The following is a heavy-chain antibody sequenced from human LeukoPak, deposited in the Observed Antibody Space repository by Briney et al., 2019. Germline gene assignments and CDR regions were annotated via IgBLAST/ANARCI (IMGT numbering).Heavy chain of an antibody. Sequence: GGSLRLSCAASGFTFSSYGMHWVRQAPGKGVEWVAVISYDGSNKYYADSVKGRFTISRDNSKNTLYLQMNSLRAEDTAVYYCAKDHSSGWDYFDYWGQGTLVTVSS. D-gene: IGHD6-19*01. CDR3: AKDHSSGWDYFDY. V-gene: IGHV3-30*18. J-gene: IGHJ4*02. CDR1: GFTFSSYG. CDR2: ISYDGSNK.